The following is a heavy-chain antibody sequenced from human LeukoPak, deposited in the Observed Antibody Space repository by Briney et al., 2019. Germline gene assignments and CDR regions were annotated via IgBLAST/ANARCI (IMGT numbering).Heavy chain of an antibody. CDR1: GFTFSSYG. CDR3: AKDNLWTGTFGSYFQH. CDR2: IWDDGSNK. Sequence: SGWPLRLSCAASGFTFSSYGMHWVRQAPSKRLEWVAVIWDDGSNKYYADFVKGRFTISRYNSKNTLYLQMNSLRAEDTAVYYCAKDNLWTGTFGSYFQHWGQGTLVTVSS. V-gene: IGHV3-33*06. D-gene: IGHD1/OR15-1a*01. J-gene: IGHJ1*01.